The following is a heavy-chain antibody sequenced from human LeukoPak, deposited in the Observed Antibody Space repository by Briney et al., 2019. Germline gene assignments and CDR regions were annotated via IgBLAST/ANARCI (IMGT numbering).Heavy chain of an antibody. CDR1: GYTFTSYD. V-gene: IGHV1-8*01. CDR3: ARGSPIVGSRRLDY. Sequence: ASVTVSCKASGYTFTSYDINWVRQATGQGLEWMGWMNPNSGNTGYAQKFQGRVTMTRNTSISTAYMELSSLRSEDTAVYYCARGSPIVGSRRLDYWGQGTLATVSS. CDR2: MNPNSGNT. D-gene: IGHD1-26*01. J-gene: IGHJ4*02.